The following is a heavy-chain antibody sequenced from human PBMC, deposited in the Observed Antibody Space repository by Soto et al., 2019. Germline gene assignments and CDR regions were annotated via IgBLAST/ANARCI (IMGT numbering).Heavy chain of an antibody. Sequence: EVQLLESGGGLVQTGGSLRLSCAASGFTFSSYAMSWVRQAPGKGLEWVSAISGSGGSTYYADSVKGRFTISRDNSKNTLYLQMNSLRAEDTAVYYCAKDILFNYYGSGTIKGGFGYWGQGTLVTVSS. CDR2: ISGSGGST. CDR3: AKDILFNYYGSGTIKGGFGY. V-gene: IGHV3-23*01. J-gene: IGHJ4*02. CDR1: GFTFSSYA. D-gene: IGHD3-10*01.